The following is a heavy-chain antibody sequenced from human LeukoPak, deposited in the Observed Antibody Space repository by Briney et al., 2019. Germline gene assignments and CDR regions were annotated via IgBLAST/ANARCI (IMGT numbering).Heavy chain of an antibody. J-gene: IGHJ4*02. V-gene: IGHV3-23*01. CDR3: ATEYNYYDSSGYLDY. CDR2: ISGSGGST. CDR1: GFTFSSYA. Sequence: GGSLRLSCAASGFTFSSYAMSWVRQAPGKGLEWVSAISGSGGSTYYADSVKGRFTISGDNSKNTLYLQMNSLRAEDTAVYYCATEYNYYDSSGYLDYWGQGTLVTVSS. D-gene: IGHD3-22*01.